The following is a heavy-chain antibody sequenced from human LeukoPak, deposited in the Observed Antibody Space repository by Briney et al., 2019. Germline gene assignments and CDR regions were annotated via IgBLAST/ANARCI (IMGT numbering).Heavy chain of an antibody. D-gene: IGHD2-15*01. CDR2: ISGSGGST. Sequence: GGSLRLSCAASGFTFSNYAMNWVRQAPGKGLEWVSLISGSGGSTYYADSVKGWFTISRDNSKNTLFLQMTSLRPEGTALYYCAKDRYCSGGSCYSHAFDIWGQGTMVTVSS. CDR3: AKDRYCSGGSCYSHAFDI. J-gene: IGHJ3*02. V-gene: IGHV3-23*01. CDR1: GFTFSNYA.